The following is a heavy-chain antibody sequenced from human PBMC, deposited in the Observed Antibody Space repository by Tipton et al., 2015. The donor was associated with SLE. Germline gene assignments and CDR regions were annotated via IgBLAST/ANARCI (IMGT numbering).Heavy chain of an antibody. V-gene: IGHV3-9*01. Sequence: SLRLSCAASGFTFDDYAMHWVRQAPGKGLEWVSGISWNSGSMGYADSVKGRFTISRDSAKNSLYLQMNSLRAEDTALYYCAKDARGEYFDYWGQGTLVPVSS. CDR2: ISWNSGSM. CDR3: AKDARGEYFDY. J-gene: IGHJ4*02. D-gene: IGHD3-10*01. CDR1: GFTFDDYA.